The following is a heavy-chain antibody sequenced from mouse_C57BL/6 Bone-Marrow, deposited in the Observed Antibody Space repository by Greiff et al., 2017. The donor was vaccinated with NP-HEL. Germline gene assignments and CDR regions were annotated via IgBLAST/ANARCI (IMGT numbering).Heavy chain of an antibody. CDR2: IYPRSGNT. V-gene: IGHV1-81*01. D-gene: IGHD1-1*02. Sequence: VKVVESGAELARPGASVKLSCKASGYTFTSYGISWVKQRTGQGLEWIGEIYPRSGNTYYNEKFKGKATLTADKSSSTAYMELRSLTSEDSAVYFCARGGWYFDVWGTGTTVTVSS. CDR1: GYTFTSYG. J-gene: IGHJ1*03. CDR3: ARGGWYFDV.